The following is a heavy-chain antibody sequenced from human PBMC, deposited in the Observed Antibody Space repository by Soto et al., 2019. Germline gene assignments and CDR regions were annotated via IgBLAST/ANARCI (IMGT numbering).Heavy chain of an antibody. CDR3: ARLLHLGATHVKYYYGMDV. J-gene: IGHJ6*02. Sequence: ASVKVSCKASGYTFTSYYMHWVRQAPGQGLEWMGIINPSGGSTSYAQKFQGRVTMTRDTSTSTVYMELSSLRSEDTAVYYCARLLHLGATHVKYYYGMDVWGQGTTVTVPS. CDR2: INPSGGST. CDR1: GYTFTSYY. D-gene: IGHD1-26*01. V-gene: IGHV1-46*01.